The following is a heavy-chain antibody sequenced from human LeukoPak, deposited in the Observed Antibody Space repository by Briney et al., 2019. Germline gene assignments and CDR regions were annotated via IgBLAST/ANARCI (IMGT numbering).Heavy chain of an antibody. D-gene: IGHD1-26*01. CDR1: EFTFSSYS. CDR3: ARAAKWEFYHYYMDV. J-gene: IGHJ6*03. CDR2: ISDGSGNR. Sequence: GGSLRLSCVASEFTFSSYSMIWVRQAPGKGLEWTSYISDGSGNRYYADSVKGRFTISRDNAKNLLYLQMNNLRADDTAVYYCARAAKWEFYHYYMDVWGKGTTVAVSS. V-gene: IGHV3-48*01.